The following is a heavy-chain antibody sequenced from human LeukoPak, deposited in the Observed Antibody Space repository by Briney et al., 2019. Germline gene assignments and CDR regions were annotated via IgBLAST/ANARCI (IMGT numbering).Heavy chain of an antibody. D-gene: IGHD2-15*01. CDR2: INHSGST. J-gene: IGHJ6*04. CDR3: ARDNFRYCSGGSCFLNPTTSYGMDV. V-gene: IGHV4-34*01. Sequence: SETLSLTCAVYGGPFSGYYWSWIRQPPGKGLEWIGEINHSGSTNYNPSLKSRVTISVDTSKNQFSLKLSSVTAADTAVYYCARDNFRYCSGGSCFLNPTTSYGMDVWGKGTTVTVSS. CDR1: GGPFSGYY.